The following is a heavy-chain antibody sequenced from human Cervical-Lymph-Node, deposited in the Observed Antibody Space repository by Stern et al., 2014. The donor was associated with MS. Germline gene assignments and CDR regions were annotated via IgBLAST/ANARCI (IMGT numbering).Heavy chain of an antibody. Sequence: VKLEESGAEVRKPGASVRVSCKASGYIFSSVDINWVRQASGQGLERMGWMNPYSGDTGFKQKFRGRFPITRDVSTSTVYMELSSLTSEDAAVYYCMKACGHWGQGTQVTVSS. CDR1: GYIFSSVD. J-gene: IGHJ1*01. D-gene: IGHD2-21*01. CDR3: MKACGH. CDR2: MNPYSGDT. V-gene: IGHV1-8*01.